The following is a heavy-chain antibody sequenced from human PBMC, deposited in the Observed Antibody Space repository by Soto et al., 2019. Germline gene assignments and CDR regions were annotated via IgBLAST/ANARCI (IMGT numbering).Heavy chain of an antibody. V-gene: IGHV3-21*01. CDR1: GFTFSSYS. D-gene: IGHD1-26*01. CDR2: ISSSSSYI. CDR3: AVDPSGSYKYNWFDP. Sequence: PVGSLRLSCAASGFTFSSYSMNWVRQAPGKGLEWVSSISSSSSYIYYADSVKGRFTISRDNAKNSLYLQMNSLRAEDTAVYYCAVDPSGSYKYNWFDPWGQGTLVTVSS. J-gene: IGHJ5*02.